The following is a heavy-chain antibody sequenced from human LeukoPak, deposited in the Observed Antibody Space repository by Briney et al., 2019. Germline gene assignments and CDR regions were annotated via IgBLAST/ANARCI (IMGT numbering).Heavy chain of an antibody. V-gene: IGHV4-59*01. CDR1: GASISSYS. D-gene: IGHD3-22*01. Sequence: SETLSLTCTVSGASISSYSWSWIRQPPGKGLEWIGNFSYTGTTNYNPSLKSRVTISVDTSKNQFSLKLSSVTAADTAVYYCARDLDSSGSDYWGQGTLVTVSS. CDR2: FSYTGTT. J-gene: IGHJ4*02. CDR3: ARDLDSSGSDY.